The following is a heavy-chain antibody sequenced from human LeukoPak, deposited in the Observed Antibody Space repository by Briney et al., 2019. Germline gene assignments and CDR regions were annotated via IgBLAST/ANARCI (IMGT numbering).Heavy chain of an antibody. CDR3: ARRRDFIDY. D-gene: IGHD3/OR15-3a*01. CDR1: GFTLSDYY. J-gene: IGHJ4*02. CDR2: SSSSGSTM. V-gene: IGHV3-11*01. Sequence: KTGGSLRLSCAASGFTLSDYYMSWIRQAPGKGLEWDSYSSSSGSTMYYADSVKGRFAISRDNAKNSLYLQMNSLRAEDTAVYYCARRRDFIDYWGQGTLVTVSS.